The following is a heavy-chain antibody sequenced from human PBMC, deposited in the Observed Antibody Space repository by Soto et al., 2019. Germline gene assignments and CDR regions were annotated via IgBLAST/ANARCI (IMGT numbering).Heavy chain of an antibody. Sequence: QVQLVQSGAEVRKPGASVKVSCKASGYTFSSFDINWVRQAAGHGLEWMGWMTPNSGHTGYAQKFQCRVTMTRNTSTSTVYMELSSLTSEDTAAYYCARGVEEDSGSGSYAYMDVWGRGTTVTVSS. CDR1: GYTFSSFD. D-gene: IGHD3-10*01. V-gene: IGHV1-8*01. J-gene: IGHJ6*03. CDR2: MTPNSGHT. CDR3: ARGVEEDSGSGSYAYMDV.